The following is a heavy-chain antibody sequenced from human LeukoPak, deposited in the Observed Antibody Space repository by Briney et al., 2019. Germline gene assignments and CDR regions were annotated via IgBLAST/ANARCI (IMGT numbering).Heavy chain of an antibody. V-gene: IGHV3-49*03. Sequence: GGSLRLSCTASGFTFGDYAMSWFRQAPGKGLEWVGFIRSKAYGGTTEYAASVKGRFTISRDDSKSIAYLQMNSLKTEDTAVYYCTSGYSYGPVDYWGQGTLVTVSS. CDR1: GFTFGDYA. D-gene: IGHD5-18*01. CDR2: IRSKAYGGTT. CDR3: TSGYSYGPVDY. J-gene: IGHJ4*02.